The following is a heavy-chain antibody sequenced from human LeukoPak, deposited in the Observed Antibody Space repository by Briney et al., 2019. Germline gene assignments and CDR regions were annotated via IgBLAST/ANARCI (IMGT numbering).Heavy chain of an antibody. D-gene: IGHD6-13*01. V-gene: IGHV3-48*03. CDR3: ARGPYSSIWYVDY. J-gene: IGHJ4*02. Sequence: PGGSLRLSCAASGFTLSSYEMNWVRLAPGKGLEWISYISRTGNSIYYADSVKGRFTISRDSAKNSLYLQMNSLRAEDTAVYYCARGPYSSIWYVDYWGQGTLVTVDS. CDR1: GFTLSSYE. CDR2: ISRTGNSI.